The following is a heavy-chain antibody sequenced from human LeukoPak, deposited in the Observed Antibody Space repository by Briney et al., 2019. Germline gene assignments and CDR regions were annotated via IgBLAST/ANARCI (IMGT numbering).Heavy chain of an antibody. Sequence: SETLSLTCTVSGGSISSYYWSWIRQPAGKGLEWIGRIYTSGTTHYNPSLKSRLTISVDTSKNQFSLNLSSVTAADTAVYYCARASVLLSADYWGQGTLVTVSS. CDR1: GGSISSYY. CDR2: IYTSGTT. J-gene: IGHJ4*02. D-gene: IGHD3-16*01. CDR3: ARASVLLSADY. V-gene: IGHV4-4*07.